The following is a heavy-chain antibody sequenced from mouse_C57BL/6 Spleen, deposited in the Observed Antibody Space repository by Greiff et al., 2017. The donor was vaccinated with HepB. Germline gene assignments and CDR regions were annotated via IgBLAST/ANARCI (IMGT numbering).Heavy chain of an antibody. CDR1: GYAFSSSW. D-gene: IGHD2-1*01. Sequence: QVQLQQSGPELVKPGASVKISCKASGYAFSSSWMNWVKQRPGKGLEWIGRIYPGDGDTNYNGKFKGKATLTADKSSSTAYMQLSSLTSEDSAVYFCARYRSIYYGNPYYFDHWGQGTTLTVSS. CDR3: ARYRSIYYGNPYYFDH. CDR2: IYPGDGDT. J-gene: IGHJ2*01. V-gene: IGHV1-82*01.